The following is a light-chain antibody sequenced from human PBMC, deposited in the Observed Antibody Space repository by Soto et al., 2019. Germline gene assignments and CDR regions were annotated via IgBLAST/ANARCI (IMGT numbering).Light chain of an antibody. Sequence: EIVMTQSPATLSVSPGEGATLSCRASQDIKSNMAWYQQTPGQAPRLLIYSASTRATGVPARFSGSGSGTEFTLTFSRLEPEDFAVYYCQQYNNWWTFGQGTKVDIK. CDR3: QQYNNWWT. CDR2: SAS. J-gene: IGKJ1*01. CDR1: QDIKSN. V-gene: IGKV3-15*01.